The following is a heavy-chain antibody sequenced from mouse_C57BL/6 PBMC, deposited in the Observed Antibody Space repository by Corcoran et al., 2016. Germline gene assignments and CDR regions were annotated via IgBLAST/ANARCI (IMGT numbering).Heavy chain of an antibody. V-gene: IGHV1-85*01. Sequence: QVQLQQSGPELVKPGASVKLSCKASGYTFTSYDINWVKQRPGQGLEWIGWIYPRDGSTKYNEKFKGKATLTVDTSSSTAYMELHSLTSEDSAVYFCARSPLTTVVARDYWYFDVWGTGTTVTVSS. CDR2: IYPRDGST. CDR3: ARSPLTTVVARDYWYFDV. J-gene: IGHJ1*03. CDR1: GYTFTSYD. D-gene: IGHD1-1*01.